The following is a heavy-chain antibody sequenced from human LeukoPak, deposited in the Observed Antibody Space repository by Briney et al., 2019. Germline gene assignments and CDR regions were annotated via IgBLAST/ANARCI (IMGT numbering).Heavy chain of an antibody. CDR1: GYSINSGYF. D-gene: IGHD4/OR15-4a*01. V-gene: IGHV4-38-2*01. CDR2: IYHSGNT. Sequence: PSETLSLTCAVSGYSINSGYFWAWIRQTPGKGLDWIGSIYHSGNTYSNPSLKSRGTISVDTSKNQFSLNLNSVTAADTALYYCARHGANYYYFDYWGQGTLVTVSS. CDR3: ARHGANYYYFDY. J-gene: IGHJ4*02.